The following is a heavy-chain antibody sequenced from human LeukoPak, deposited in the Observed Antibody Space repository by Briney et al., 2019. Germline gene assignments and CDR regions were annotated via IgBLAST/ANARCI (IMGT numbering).Heavy chain of an antibody. CDR2: ISSNGGST. CDR3: AKDVIGYWKPIDY. CDR1: GFTFSRYA. V-gene: IGHV3-64*04. D-gene: IGHD3-22*01. J-gene: IGHJ4*02. Sequence: GGSLRLSCSASGFTFSRYAMHWVRQAPGKGLEYVSAISSNGGSTYYADSVKGRFTISRDNSKNTLSLQIISLRVEDTAVYYCAKDVIGYWKPIDYWGQGTLVTVSS.